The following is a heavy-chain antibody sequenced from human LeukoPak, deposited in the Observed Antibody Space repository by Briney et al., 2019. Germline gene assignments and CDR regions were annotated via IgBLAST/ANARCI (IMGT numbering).Heavy chain of an antibody. CDR3: ATDPPSSGYYTRFDY. D-gene: IGHD3-22*01. CDR1: GYTLTELS. CDR2: FDPEDGET. J-gene: IGHJ4*02. V-gene: IGHV1-24*01. Sequence: ASVEVSCKVSGYTLTELSMHWVRQAPGKGLEWMGGFDPEDGETIYAQKFQGRVTMTEDTSTDTAYMELSSLRSEDTAVYYCATDPPSSGYYTRFDYWGQGTLVTVSS.